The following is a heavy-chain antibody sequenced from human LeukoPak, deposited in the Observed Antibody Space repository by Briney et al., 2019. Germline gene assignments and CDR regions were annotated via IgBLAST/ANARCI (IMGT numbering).Heavy chain of an antibody. J-gene: IGHJ4*02. D-gene: IGHD3/OR15-3a*01. V-gene: IGHV4-39*01. Sequence: SETLSLTCTVSGVSISTSNSYWGWIRQPPGKGLEWIGSMYYTGNTYYNASLKSRVTISIDTSRNQISLRLTSVTATDTAMYYCARQTGSGLFTLPGGQGTLVTVSS. CDR2: MYYTGNT. CDR3: ARQTGSGLFTLP. CDR1: GVSISTSNSY.